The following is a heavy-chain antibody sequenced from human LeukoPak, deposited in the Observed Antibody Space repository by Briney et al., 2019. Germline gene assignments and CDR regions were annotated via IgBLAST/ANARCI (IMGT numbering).Heavy chain of an antibody. J-gene: IGHJ2*01. CDR2: IYPGDSDT. D-gene: IGHD2-8*01. Sequence: GESLKLYCQCSGYSFTSYWIGLVRQLPGKGLGWMGIIYPGDSDTRYSPSFQGQVTISADKSISTAYLQWSSLEASDTAMYYCARRGVLMVSWYFDLWGRGTLVTVSS. V-gene: IGHV5-51*01. CDR1: GYSFTSYW. CDR3: ARRGVLMVSWYFDL.